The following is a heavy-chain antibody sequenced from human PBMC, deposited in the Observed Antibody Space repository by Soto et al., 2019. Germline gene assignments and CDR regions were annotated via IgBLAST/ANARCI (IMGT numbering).Heavy chain of an antibody. CDR3: ARQEGITGTHDAFDI. D-gene: IGHD1-20*01. V-gene: IGHV4-39*01. J-gene: IGHJ3*02. CDR2: IYYSGGT. CDR1: GGSISSSSYY. Sequence: PSETLSLTCTVSGGSISSSSYYWCWIRHPPGKGLEWIGSIYYSGGTYYNPSLKSRVTISVDTSKNQFSLKLSSVTAADTAVYYCARQEGITGTHDAFDIWGQGTMVTVSS.